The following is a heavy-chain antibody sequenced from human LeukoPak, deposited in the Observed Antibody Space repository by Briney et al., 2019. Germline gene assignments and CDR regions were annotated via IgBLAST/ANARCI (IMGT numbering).Heavy chain of an antibody. D-gene: IGHD2-2*01. Sequence: SVKVSCKASGGTFSSYAISWVRQAPGQGLEWMGRIIPIFGTANYAQKFQGRVTITTDESTSTACMELSSLRSEDTAVYYCARGNVVVVPAAIGLDYYYYMDVWGKGTTVTVSS. CDR1: GGTFSSYA. J-gene: IGHJ6*03. CDR2: IIPIFGTA. CDR3: ARGNVVVVPAAIGLDYYYYMDV. V-gene: IGHV1-69*05.